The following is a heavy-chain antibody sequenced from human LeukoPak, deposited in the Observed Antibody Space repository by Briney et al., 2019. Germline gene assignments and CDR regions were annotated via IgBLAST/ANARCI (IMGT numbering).Heavy chain of an antibody. CDR2: MNSDGSDR. CDR3: ARGYATRGRDNSVGFDY. D-gene: IGHD3-16*01. J-gene: IGHJ4*02. Sequence: GGSLRLSCAASGFTFSSYWMHWVRQGPGKGLVWVSRMNSDGSDRDYADSVKGRFTISRDNAKNTLYLQMDSLRAEDTAVYFCARGYATRGRDNSVGFDYWGQGALVTVSS. V-gene: IGHV3-74*01. CDR1: GFTFSSYW.